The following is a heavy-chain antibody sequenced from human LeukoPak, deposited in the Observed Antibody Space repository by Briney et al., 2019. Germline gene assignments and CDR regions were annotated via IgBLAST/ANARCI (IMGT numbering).Heavy chain of an antibody. J-gene: IGHJ5*02. CDR1: GGSISSSSYY. CDR2: IYYSGST. CDR3: AAAWHSSSWFDP. D-gene: IGHD6-6*01. Sequence: SGTLSLTCAVSGGSISSSSYYWGWIRQPPGKGLEWIGSIYYSGSTYYNPSLKSRVTISVDTSKNQFSLKLSSVTAADTAVYYCAAAWHSSSWFDPWGQGTLVTVSS. V-gene: IGHV4-39*01.